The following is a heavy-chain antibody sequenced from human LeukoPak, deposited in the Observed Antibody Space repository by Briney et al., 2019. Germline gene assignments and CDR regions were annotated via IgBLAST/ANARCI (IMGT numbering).Heavy chain of an antibody. V-gene: IGHV3-30*02. CDR1: GFTFNDYA. J-gene: IGHJ4*02. Sequence: GGSLRPSCAASGFTFNDYAMHWVRQAPGKGLEWVAFIRYDGSNKYYADSVKGRFTISRDNSKNTLYLQMNSLRAEDTAVYYCAKDRGRGYYFDYWGQGTLVTVSS. CDR3: AKDRGRGYYFDY. D-gene: IGHD3-10*01. CDR2: IRYDGSNK.